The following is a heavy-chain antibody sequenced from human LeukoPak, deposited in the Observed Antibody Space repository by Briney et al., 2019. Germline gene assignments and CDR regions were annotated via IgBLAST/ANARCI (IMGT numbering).Heavy chain of an antibody. J-gene: IGHJ5*02. CDR3: ARGSIAAAEGSHWFDP. Sequence: SETLSLTCTVSGGSVSSYYWSWIRQPPGKGLEWIGYIYYSGSTNYNPSLKSRVTISVDTSKNQFSLKVSSVTAADTAVYYCARGSIAAAEGSHWFDPWGQGTLVTVSS. D-gene: IGHD6-13*01. V-gene: IGHV4-59*02. CDR2: IYYSGST. CDR1: GGSVSSYY.